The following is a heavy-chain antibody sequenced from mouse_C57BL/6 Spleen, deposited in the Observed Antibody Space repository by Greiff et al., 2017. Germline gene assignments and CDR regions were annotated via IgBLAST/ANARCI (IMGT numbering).Heavy chain of an antibody. V-gene: IGHV1-69*01. CDR3: ARYDYPYYARDY. CDR1: GYTFTSYW. J-gene: IGHJ4*01. Sequence: QVQLKQSGAELVMPGASVKLSCKASGYTFTSYWMHWVKQRPGQGLEWIGEIDPSDSYTNYNQKFKGKSTLTVDKSSSTAYMQLSSLTSEDSAVYYCARYDYPYYARDYWGQGTSVTGSS. CDR2: IDPSDSYT. D-gene: IGHD2-4*01.